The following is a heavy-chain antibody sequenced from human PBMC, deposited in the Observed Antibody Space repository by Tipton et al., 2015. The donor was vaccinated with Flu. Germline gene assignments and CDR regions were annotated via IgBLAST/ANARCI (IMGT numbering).Heavy chain of an antibody. CDR2: IYTSGST. V-gene: IGHV4-4*07. Sequence: TLSLTCTVSGGSISSYYWSWIRQPAGKGLEWIGRIYTSGSTNYNPSLKSRVTMSVDTSKNQFSLKLSSVTAADTAVYYCARAKYSSSLSLSGYYYYYYMDVWGKGTTVTVSS. J-gene: IGHJ6*03. CDR1: GGSISSYY. CDR3: ARAKYSSSLSLSGYYYYYYMDV. D-gene: IGHD6-6*01.